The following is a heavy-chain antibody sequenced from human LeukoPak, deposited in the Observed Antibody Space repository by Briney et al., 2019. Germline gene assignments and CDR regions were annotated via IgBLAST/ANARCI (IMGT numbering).Heavy chain of an antibody. Sequence: SETLSLTCTVSGGSISSYYWSWIRQPPGKGLEWIGYIYYSGSTSYNPSLKSRVTISVDTSKNQFSLKLSSVTAADTAVYYCARRSRDGYIQYYFDYWGQGTLVTVSS. V-gene: IGHV4-59*08. CDR1: GGSISSYY. J-gene: IGHJ4*02. D-gene: IGHD5-24*01. CDR3: ARRSRDGYIQYYFDY. CDR2: IYYSGST.